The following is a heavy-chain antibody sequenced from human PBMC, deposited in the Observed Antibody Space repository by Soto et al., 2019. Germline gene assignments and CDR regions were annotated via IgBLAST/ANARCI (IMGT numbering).Heavy chain of an antibody. D-gene: IGHD4-17*01. J-gene: IGHJ3*02. CDR3: ARALGGDYIGDDAFDI. CDR2: IYQSGSI. V-gene: IGHV4-30-2*01. CDR1: GGSISSGGHS. Sequence: QLQLQESGSGLVKPSQTLSLTCAISGGSISSGGHSWSWIRQPPGKGLEWIGYIYQSGSIYYNPSLKARVTILVDRSKNQFSLKLSSVTAADTAVYYCARALGGDYIGDDAFDIWGQGTMVTVSS.